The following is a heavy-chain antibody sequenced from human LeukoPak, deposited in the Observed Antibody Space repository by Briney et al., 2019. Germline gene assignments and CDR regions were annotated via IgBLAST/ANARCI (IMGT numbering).Heavy chain of an antibody. V-gene: IGHV3-33*01. D-gene: IGHD2-2*01. Sequence: GRSLRLSCAASGFTFSSYGMHWVRQAPGKGLEWVAVLWDDGSNKYYADSVKGRFTISRDNSKNTLYLQMNSLRAEDTAVYYCARVVGYCSSTSCPPGDYWGQGTLVTVSS. CDR3: ARVVGYCSSTSCPPGDY. J-gene: IGHJ4*02. CDR1: GFTFSSYG. CDR2: LWDDGSNK.